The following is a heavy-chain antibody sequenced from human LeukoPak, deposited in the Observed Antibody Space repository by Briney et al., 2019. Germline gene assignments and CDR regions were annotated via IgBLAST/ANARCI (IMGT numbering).Heavy chain of an antibody. CDR2: IKQDGSEK. CDR3: AKAPVTTCRGAFCYPFDY. Sequence: GGSLRLSCAASGFTFSSHWMSWVRQAPGKGLEWVANIKQDGSEKYYVDSVKGRFTISRDNAKNSLYLQMNSLRAEDTAVYYCAKAPVTTCRGAFCYPFDYWGLGTLVTVSS. V-gene: IGHV3-7*03. CDR1: GFTFSSHW. J-gene: IGHJ4*02. D-gene: IGHD2-15*01.